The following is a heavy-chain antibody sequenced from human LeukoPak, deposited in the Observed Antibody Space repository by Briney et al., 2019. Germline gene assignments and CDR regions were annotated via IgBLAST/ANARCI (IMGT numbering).Heavy chain of an antibody. V-gene: IGHV4-34*01. J-gene: IGHJ6*02. CDR1: GGSFSGYY. CDR3: ARDDYYGMDV. Sequence: SSETLSLTCAVYGGSFSGYYWSWIRQPPGKGLEWIGEINHSGSTNYNPSLKSRVTISVDTSNNQFSLKLSSVTAADTAVYYCARDDYYGMDVWGQGTTVTVSS. CDR2: INHSGST.